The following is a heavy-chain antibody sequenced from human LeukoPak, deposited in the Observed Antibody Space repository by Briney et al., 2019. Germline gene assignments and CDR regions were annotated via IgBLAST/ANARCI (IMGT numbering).Heavy chain of an antibody. CDR2: ISSSGSTI. V-gene: IGHV3-11*04. D-gene: IGHD3-9*01. CDR3: AKDTHLTSYDTLTGYYFDY. CDR1: GFTFSDYY. Sequence: PGGSLRLSCAASGFTFSDYYMSWIRQAPGKGLEWVSYISSSGSTIYYADSVKGRFTISRDNAKNSLYLQMNSLRAEDTAVYYCAKDTHLTSYDTLTGYYFDYWGQGTLVTVSS. J-gene: IGHJ4*02.